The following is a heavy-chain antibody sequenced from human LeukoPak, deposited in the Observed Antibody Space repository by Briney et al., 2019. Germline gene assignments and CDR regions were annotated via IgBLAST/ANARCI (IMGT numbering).Heavy chain of an antibody. CDR1: GGSISSHY. Sequence: SETLSLTCTVSGGSISSHYWSWIRQPPGKGLERIGNIYYSGSTNYNPSLKSRVTISVDTSKNQFSLKLSSVTAADTAVYYCARVVAVAGTRSFRIYYYYYMDVWGKGTTVTVSS. V-gene: IGHV4-59*11. CDR2: IYYSGST. CDR3: ARVVAVAGTRSFRIYYYYYMDV. J-gene: IGHJ6*03. D-gene: IGHD6-19*01.